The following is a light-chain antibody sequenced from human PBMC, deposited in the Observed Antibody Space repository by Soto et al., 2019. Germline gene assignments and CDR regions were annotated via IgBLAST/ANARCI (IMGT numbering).Light chain of an antibody. CDR2: TAS. J-gene: IGKJ1*01. CDR3: QQYNRYSWT. V-gene: IGKV1-5*03. CDR1: QTISTW. Sequence: DIQMTQSPSTLSASMGDRVTITCRASQTISTWLAWYQQKPGKAPKLLIYTASSLESGVPSRFSGSGSGTEFSLTISSLQPDDSATYYCQQYNRYSWTFGQGTKVDIK.